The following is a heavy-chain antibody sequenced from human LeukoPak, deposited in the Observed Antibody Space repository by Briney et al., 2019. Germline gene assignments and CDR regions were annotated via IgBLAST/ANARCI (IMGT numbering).Heavy chain of an antibody. J-gene: IGHJ4*02. Sequence: RPSETLSLTCTVSGASISSYYWSWIRQSPGKGVEWIGYIYYSGSTKYNPSLKSRVTISVDTSKNQFSLKLSSVTAADTAVYYCASGPYPAAGTDHQFDYWGQGTLVTVSS. CDR3: ASGPYPAAGTDHQFDY. CDR2: IYYSGST. V-gene: IGHV4-59*01. CDR1: GASISSYY. D-gene: IGHD6-13*01.